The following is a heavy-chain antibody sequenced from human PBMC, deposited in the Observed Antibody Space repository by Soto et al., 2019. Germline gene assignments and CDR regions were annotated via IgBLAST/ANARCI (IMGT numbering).Heavy chain of an antibody. Sequence: QVQLVQSGAEVKRPGASVKVSCKASNYTFINFGISWVRQAPGQGLEWMGWITTFNGKTNYAKKFQGRITITADTSTSTAYMELRSPISEDTAVYYCVRDRFAFVDPPASDYWGQGTLVTVSS. D-gene: IGHD3-3*02. CDR3: VRDRFAFVDPPASDY. CDR2: ITTFNGKT. V-gene: IGHV1-18*01. CDR1: NYTFINFG. J-gene: IGHJ4*02.